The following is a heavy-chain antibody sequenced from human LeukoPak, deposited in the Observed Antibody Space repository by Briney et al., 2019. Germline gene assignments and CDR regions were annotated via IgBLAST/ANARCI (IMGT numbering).Heavy chain of an antibody. CDR1: VYTFTGYY. V-gene: IGHV1-2*02. Sequence: GASVKVSFKAYVYTFTGYYMHWVRQDPGQGLEWMGWINPNSGGTNYAQKFQGRVTMTRDTSISTAYMELSRLRSDDTAVYYCARASGIVGATGLYYYYYMDVWGKGTTVTVSS. CDR3: ARASGIVGATGLYYYYYMDV. J-gene: IGHJ6*03. D-gene: IGHD1-26*01. CDR2: INPNSGGT.